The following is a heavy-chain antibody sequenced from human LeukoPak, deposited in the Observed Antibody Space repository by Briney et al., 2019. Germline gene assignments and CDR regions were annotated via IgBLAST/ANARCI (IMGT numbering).Heavy chain of an antibody. Sequence: SGGSLRLSCAASGFTFSSSWITWVRQAPGKGLEWLAKIKQDGSEKYYVDSVKGRFTISRDNAKNSLYLQMNSLRTDDTAVYYCATGGYWGQGTLVTVSS. D-gene: IGHD1-1*01. CDR1: GFTFSSSW. CDR3: ATGGY. J-gene: IGHJ4*02. CDR2: IKQDGSEK. V-gene: IGHV3-7*01.